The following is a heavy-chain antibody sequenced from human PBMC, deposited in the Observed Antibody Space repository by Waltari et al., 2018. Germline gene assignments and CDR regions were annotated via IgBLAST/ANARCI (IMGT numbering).Heavy chain of an antibody. CDR2: IIPIFGTA. CDR3: ARRIYSSSYRFDP. V-gene: IGHV1-69*01. Sequence: EVKKPGSSVKVSCKASGGTFSSYAISWVRQAPGQGLEWMGGIIPIFGTAKYAQKFQGRVTITADESTSTAYMELSSLRSEDTAMYYCARRIYSSSYRFDPWGQGTLVTVSS. CDR1: GGTFSSYA. D-gene: IGHD6-6*01. J-gene: IGHJ5*02.